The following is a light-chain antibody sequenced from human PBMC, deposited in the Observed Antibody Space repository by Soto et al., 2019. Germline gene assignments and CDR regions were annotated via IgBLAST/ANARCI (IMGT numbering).Light chain of an antibody. V-gene: IGKV3-20*01. Sequence: EVVLTQSPGTLSLSPGERATLSCRDSQSVISGDLAWYQQKPGQAPRLLLYRTSSRVTGVPDRFSGSGSGTDFSLTISRLEPEDFAVYYCQQYGNFPRTFGQGTKVEIK. CDR3: QQYGNFPRT. J-gene: IGKJ1*01. CDR1: QSVISGD. CDR2: RTS.